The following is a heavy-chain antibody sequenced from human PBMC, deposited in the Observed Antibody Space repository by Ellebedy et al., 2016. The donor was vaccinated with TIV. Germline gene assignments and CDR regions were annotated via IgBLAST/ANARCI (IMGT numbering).Heavy chain of an antibody. CDR2: IYPTDPNT. Sequence: GESLKISXKASGDSFTNYWIGWVRQMPGKGLEWLGIIYPTDPNTKYSPSFQGQVTISADKSISTAYLQWSSLKASDTAMYYCARRGPYASSAYRDYWGQGTLVTVSS. V-gene: IGHV5-51*01. CDR1: GDSFTNYW. J-gene: IGHJ4*02. CDR3: ARRGPYASSAYRDY. D-gene: IGHD3-22*01.